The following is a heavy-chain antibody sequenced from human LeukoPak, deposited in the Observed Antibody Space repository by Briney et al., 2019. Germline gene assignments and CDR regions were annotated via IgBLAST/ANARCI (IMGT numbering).Heavy chain of an antibody. Sequence: PGGSLRLSCAASGFTVSSNYMSWVRQAPGKGLEWVSVIYSGGSTYYADSVKGRFTISRDNFKNTLYLQMNSLRAEDTAVYYCAREVREDYYMDVWGKGTTVTVSS. D-gene: IGHD4/OR15-4a*01. V-gene: IGHV3-53*01. J-gene: IGHJ6*03. CDR2: IYSGGST. CDR1: GFTVSSNY. CDR3: AREVREDYYMDV.